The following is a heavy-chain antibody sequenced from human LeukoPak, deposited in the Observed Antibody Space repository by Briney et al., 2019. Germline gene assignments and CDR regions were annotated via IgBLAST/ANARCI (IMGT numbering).Heavy chain of an antibody. J-gene: IGHJ4*02. Sequence: GRSLRLSCAASGFTFSSYGMHWVRQAPGKGLEWVAVIWYGGSNKYYADSVKGRFTISRDNAKNSLYLQMNSLRAEDTAVYYCARDVGGATVYWGQGTLVTVSS. CDR1: GFTFSSYG. D-gene: IGHD1-26*01. V-gene: IGHV3-33*08. CDR3: ARDVGGATVY. CDR2: IWYGGSNK.